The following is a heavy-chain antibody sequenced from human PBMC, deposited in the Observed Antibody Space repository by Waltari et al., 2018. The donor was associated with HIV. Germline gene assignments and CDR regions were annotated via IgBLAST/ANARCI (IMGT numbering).Heavy chain of an antibody. J-gene: IGHJ2*01. D-gene: IGHD2-2*01. CDR1: GGSISSYY. Sequence: QVQLQESGPGLVKPSETLSLTCTVSGGSISSYYWSWIRQPPGKGLEWIGYIYYSGSTNYNPSRKSRVTISVDTSKNQFSLKLSSVTAADTAVYYCARLYCSSTSCYPYWYFDLWGRGTLVTVSS. CDR2: IYYSGST. V-gene: IGHV4-59*01. CDR3: ARLYCSSTSCYPYWYFDL.